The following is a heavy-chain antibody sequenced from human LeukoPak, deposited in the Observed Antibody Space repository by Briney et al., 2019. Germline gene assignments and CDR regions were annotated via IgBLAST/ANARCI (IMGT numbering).Heavy chain of an antibody. CDR2: IYYSGST. D-gene: IGHD6-13*01. V-gene: IGHV4-59*01. CDR3: ARSRGYFDY. CDR1: GGSISSYY. J-gene: IGHJ4*02. Sequence: PSETLSLTCTVSGGSISSYYWSWIRQPPGKGLEWIGYIYYSGSTNYNPSLKSRVNISVDTSKNQFSLKLSSVTAADTALYYCARSRGYFDYWGQGTLVTVSS.